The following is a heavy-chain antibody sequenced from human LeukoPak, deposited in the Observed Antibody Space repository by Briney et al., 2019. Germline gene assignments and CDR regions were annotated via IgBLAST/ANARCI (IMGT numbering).Heavy chain of an antibody. D-gene: IGHD6-13*01. Sequence: ASVKVSCKXSGYTFTSYDISWVRQSTGQGLEWMGWMNPNSGNTGYAQKFQGRVTMTRNTSISTAYMELSSLRSEDTAVYYCARAASYSSSGKTRKNYYFDYWGQGTLVTVSS. V-gene: IGHV1-8*01. CDR2: MNPNSGNT. CDR1: GYTFTSYD. J-gene: IGHJ4*02. CDR3: ARAASYSSSGKTRKNYYFDY.